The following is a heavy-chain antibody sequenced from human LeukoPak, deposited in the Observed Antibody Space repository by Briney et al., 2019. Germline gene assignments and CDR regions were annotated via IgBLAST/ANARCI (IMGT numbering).Heavy chain of an antibody. CDR1: GFSFTYAW. J-gene: IGHJ4*02. D-gene: IGHD2-15*01. V-gene: IGHV3-15*01. CDR3: STYCWGRKFDY. CDR2: NQSKPDGETT. Sequence: PGGSLRLSCVGSGFSFTYAWMSWVRQIPGEGLEWDGRNQSKPDGETTDYATPVKDSFIISRDDSTNTLYLQMTSLNSGDTAGYYCSTYCWGRKFDYWGQGTLVTVSS.